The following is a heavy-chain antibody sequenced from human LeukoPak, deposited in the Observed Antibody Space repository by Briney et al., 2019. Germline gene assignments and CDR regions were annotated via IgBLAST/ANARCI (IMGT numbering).Heavy chain of an antibody. D-gene: IGHD2-8*01. V-gene: IGHV4-39*07. Sequence: PSETLSLTCTVSGGSISSSSYYWGWIRQPPGKGLEWIGSIYYSGSTYYNPSLKSRVTISVDTSKNQFSLKLSSVTAADTAVYYCARVGDCTNGVCYTNWFDPWGQGTLVTVSS. CDR3: ARVGDCTNGVCYTNWFDP. J-gene: IGHJ5*02. CDR1: GGSISSSSYY. CDR2: IYYSGST.